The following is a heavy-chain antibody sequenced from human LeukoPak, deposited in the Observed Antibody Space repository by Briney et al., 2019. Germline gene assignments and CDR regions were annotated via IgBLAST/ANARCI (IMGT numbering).Heavy chain of an antibody. Sequence: PSETLSLTCTVSGGSISSYYWSWIRQPPGKGLEWIGYISYTGTTNYNPSLKSRVTISVDTSKSQFSLKLSSVTAADTAVYYCARGEDWKSTTFDYWGQGTLVTVSS. CDR3: ARGEDWKSTTFDY. CDR2: ISYTGTT. D-gene: IGHD1-1*01. V-gene: IGHV4-59*01. CDR1: GGSISSYY. J-gene: IGHJ4*02.